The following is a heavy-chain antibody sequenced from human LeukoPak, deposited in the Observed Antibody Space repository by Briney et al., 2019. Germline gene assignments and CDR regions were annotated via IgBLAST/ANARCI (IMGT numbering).Heavy chain of an antibody. Sequence: GGSLKLSCAGSGFTFSSYNMNWVRQAPGKGLEWVSYISSSGSTIYYADSVKGRFTISRDNAKNSLYLQMNSLRAEDTAVYYCARDCGGGSCYGPYDAFDIWGQGTMVTVSS. CDR1: GFTFSSYN. D-gene: IGHD2-15*01. V-gene: IGHV3-48*04. CDR2: ISSSGSTI. CDR3: ARDCGGGSCYGPYDAFDI. J-gene: IGHJ3*02.